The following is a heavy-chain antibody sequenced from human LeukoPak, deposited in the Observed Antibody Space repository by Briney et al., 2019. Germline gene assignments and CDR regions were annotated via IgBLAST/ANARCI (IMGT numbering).Heavy chain of an antibody. Sequence: TGGSLRLSCAASGFTFSSYWMRWVRQAPGKGLEWVANIKQDGSEKYYVDSVKGRFTISRDNAKNSLYLQMNSLRAEDTAVYYCAAPGYSSSWYDYWGQGTLVTVSS. CDR3: AAPGYSSSWYDY. V-gene: IGHV3-7*01. D-gene: IGHD6-13*01. CDR1: GFTFSSYW. J-gene: IGHJ4*02. CDR2: IKQDGSEK.